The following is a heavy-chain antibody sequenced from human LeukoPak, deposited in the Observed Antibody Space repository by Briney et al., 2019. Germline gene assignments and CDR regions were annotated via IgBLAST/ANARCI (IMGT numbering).Heavy chain of an antibody. Sequence: ASVKVSCKASGGTFSSYAISWVRQAPGQGLEWMGGIIPIFGTANYAQKFQGRVTTTTDESTSTAYMELSSLRSEDTAVYYCARTIFGVVIPTENWFDPWGQGTLVTVSS. V-gene: IGHV1-69*05. J-gene: IGHJ5*02. CDR1: GGTFSSYA. CDR2: IIPIFGTA. CDR3: ARTIFGVVIPTENWFDP. D-gene: IGHD3-3*01.